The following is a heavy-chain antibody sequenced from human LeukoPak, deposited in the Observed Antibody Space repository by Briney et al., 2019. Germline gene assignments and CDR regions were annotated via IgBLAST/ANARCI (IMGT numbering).Heavy chain of an antibody. Sequence: ASVKVSCKASGGTFSSYAISWVRQAPGQGLEWMGGIIPIFGTANYAQKFQGRVTITADKSTSTAYMELSSLRSEDTAVYYCARGDLYSYGYYYYYMDVWGKGTTVTVSS. J-gene: IGHJ6*03. V-gene: IGHV1-69*06. CDR3: ARGDLYSYGYYYYYMDV. CDR2: IIPIFGTA. CDR1: GGTFSSYA. D-gene: IGHD5-18*01.